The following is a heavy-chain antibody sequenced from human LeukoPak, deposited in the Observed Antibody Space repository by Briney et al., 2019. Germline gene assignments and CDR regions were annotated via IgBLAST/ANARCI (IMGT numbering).Heavy chain of an antibody. V-gene: IGHV4-38-2*02. CDR2: IYHSGTT. Sequence: SETLSLTCIVSGDSITSDYCWGWIRQPPGKGLEWIGSIYHSGTTYYNPSLKSRVTISVDTSKNQFSLKLSSVTATDTAVYYCARPSPGIAVAGGFDPWGQGTLVTVSS. J-gene: IGHJ5*02. D-gene: IGHD6-19*01. CDR3: ARPSPGIAVAGGFDP. CDR1: GDSITSDYC.